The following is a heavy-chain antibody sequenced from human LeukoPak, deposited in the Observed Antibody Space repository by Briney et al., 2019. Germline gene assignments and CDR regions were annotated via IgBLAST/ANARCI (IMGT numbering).Heavy chain of an antibody. V-gene: IGHV3-43D*03. J-gene: IGHJ4*02. CDR3: AKHIFSSGLYYGSPDY. D-gene: IGHD3-3*01. CDR2: VSWDGADT. Sequence: PGGSLRLSCAASGFRFDDYVMHWVRQAPGKGLEWVSLVSWDGADTYYADSVKGRFTISRDNSKNSLYLQMNSLRPEDTALYYCAKHIFSSGLYYGSPDYWGQGTLVTVSS. CDR1: GFRFDDYV.